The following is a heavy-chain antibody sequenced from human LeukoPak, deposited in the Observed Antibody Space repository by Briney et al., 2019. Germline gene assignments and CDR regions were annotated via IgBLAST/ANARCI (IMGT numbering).Heavy chain of an antibody. Sequence: GGSLRLSCAASGFTFSSYWMHWVRQAPGKGLVWVSRINSDGSSTSYADTVKGRFTISRDNAKNTLYLQMNSLRAEDTAVYYCVRDGNYYDSSGYYDYWGQGTLVTVSS. V-gene: IGHV3-74*01. CDR3: VRDGNYYDSSGYYDY. D-gene: IGHD3-22*01. J-gene: IGHJ4*02. CDR1: GFTFSSYW. CDR2: INSDGSST.